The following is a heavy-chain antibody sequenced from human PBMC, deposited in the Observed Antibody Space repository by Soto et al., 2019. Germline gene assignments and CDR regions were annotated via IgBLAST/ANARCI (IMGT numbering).Heavy chain of an antibody. Sequence: NPSESLSLTCTVSVGAFSSGTYYWSWILQPPGKGLEWIGHIYFTGSTNYNPSLKSRVTMSLDTSRNQFSLKLSSVTAADTAVYYCTRGPPRVQWFDPWGLGTLVTVSS. CDR1: VGAFSSGTYY. V-gene: IGHV4-61*01. CDR2: IYFTGST. CDR3: TRGPPRVQWFDP. J-gene: IGHJ5*02.